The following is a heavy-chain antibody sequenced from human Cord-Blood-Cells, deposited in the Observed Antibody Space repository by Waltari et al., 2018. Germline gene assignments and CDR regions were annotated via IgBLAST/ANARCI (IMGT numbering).Heavy chain of an antibody. D-gene: IGHD3-22*01. CDR1: GFTFSSYS. CDR2: ISSSSSYI. Sequence: EVQLVESGGGLVKPGGSVSLPCAASGFTFSSYSMNWDRQAPGKGLEWVSSISSSSSYIYYADSVKGRFTISRDNAKNSLYLQMNSLRAEDTAVYYCARSPYDSSGYYYYFDYWGQGTLVTVSS. CDR3: ARSPYDSSGYYYYFDY. V-gene: IGHV3-21*01. J-gene: IGHJ4*02.